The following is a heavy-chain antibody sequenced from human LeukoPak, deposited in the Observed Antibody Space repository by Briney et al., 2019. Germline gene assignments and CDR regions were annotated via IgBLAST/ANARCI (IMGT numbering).Heavy chain of an antibody. J-gene: IGHJ4*02. V-gene: IGHV4-31*03. CDR1: GGPISSGGYY. Sequence: SQTLSLTCTVSGGPISSGGYYWSWIRQHPGKGLEWIGYIYYSGSTYYNPSLKSRVTISVDTSKNQFSLKLSSVTAADTAVYYCARCGDGYNHFDYWGKGTLVTVSS. D-gene: IGHD5-24*01. CDR3: ARCGDGYNHFDY. CDR2: IYYSGST.